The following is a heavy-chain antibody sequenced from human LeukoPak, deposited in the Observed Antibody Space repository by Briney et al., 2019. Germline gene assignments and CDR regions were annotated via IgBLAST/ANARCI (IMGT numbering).Heavy chain of an antibody. V-gene: IGHV4-59*12. D-gene: IGHD4-17*01. CDR3: ARRTNDYGYYGHYFDY. Sequence: SETLSLTCTVSGGSISSYYWSWIRQPPGKELEGIGYISYSGSTNYNPSLKSRVTISLDTSRDQFSLELSSVTAADTAVYYCARRTNDYGYYGHYFDYWGRGTLVTVSS. CDR1: GGSISSYY. CDR2: ISYSGST. J-gene: IGHJ4*02.